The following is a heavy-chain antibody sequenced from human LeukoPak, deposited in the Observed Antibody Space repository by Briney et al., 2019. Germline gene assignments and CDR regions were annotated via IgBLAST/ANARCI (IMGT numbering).Heavy chain of an antibody. J-gene: IGHJ3*02. CDR1: GYTFTSYG. D-gene: IGHD3-3*01. Sequence: ASVKVSCKASGYTFTSYGISWVRQAPGQGLEWMGWISAYNGNTNYAQKLQGRVTMTTDTSTSTAYMELRSLRSDDTAVYYCARGPVLRFLEWSTYAFDIWGQGTMVTVSS. CDR3: ARGPVLRFLEWSTYAFDI. CDR2: ISAYNGNT. V-gene: IGHV1-18*01.